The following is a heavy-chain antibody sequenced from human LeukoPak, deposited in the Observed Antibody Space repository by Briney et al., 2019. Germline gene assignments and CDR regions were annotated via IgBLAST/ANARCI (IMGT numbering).Heavy chain of an antibody. D-gene: IGHD2-15*01. CDR1: GFTFSSYA. CDR2: ISGSGGST. V-gene: IGHV3-23*01. J-gene: IGHJ6*02. CDR3: ATEQSPAVAATPGSYYYGMDV. Sequence: GGSLRLSCAASGFTFSSYAMSWVRQAPGKGLEWVSAISGSGGSTYYADSVKGRFTISRDNSKNTLYRQMNSLRAEDTAVYYCATEQSPAVAATPGSYYYGMDVWGQGTTVTVSS.